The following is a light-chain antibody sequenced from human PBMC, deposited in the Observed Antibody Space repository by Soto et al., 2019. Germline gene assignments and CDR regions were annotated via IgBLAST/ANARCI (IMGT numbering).Light chain of an antibody. V-gene: IGKV2-30*02. CDR2: EVS. CDR1: QSLIHSDGSTY. CDR3: RQGIHRPCT. Sequence: DVVMTQSPLSLPVTLGQPASISCTSSQSLIHSDGSTYLSWFQQRPGQSPRRLIYEVSDRDSGVTARFIGSGAGNAFSRKISRLEGNDVGVYYCRQGIHRPCTFGEGTEVEIK. J-gene: IGKJ1*01.